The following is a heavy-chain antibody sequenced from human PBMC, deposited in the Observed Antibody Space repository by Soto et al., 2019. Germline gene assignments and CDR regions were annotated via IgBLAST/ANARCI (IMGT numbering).Heavy chain of an antibody. D-gene: IGHD5-12*01. V-gene: IGHV4-39*01. CDR3: ARQALVATISVHYYGMDV. CDR2: IYYSGST. CDR1: GGSISSSSYY. Sequence: SETLSLTCTVSGGSISSSSYYWGWIRQPPGKGLEWIGSIYYSGSTYYNPSLKSRVTISVDTSKNQFSLKLSSVTAADTAVYYCARQALVATISVHYYGMDVWGQGTTVT. J-gene: IGHJ6*02.